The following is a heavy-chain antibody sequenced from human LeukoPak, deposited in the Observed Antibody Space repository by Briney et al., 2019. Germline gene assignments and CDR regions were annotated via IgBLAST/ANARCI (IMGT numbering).Heavy chain of an antibody. CDR3: ACLVVATTNWFDP. D-gene: IGHD3-22*01. J-gene: IGHJ5*02. CDR2: INHSGST. CDR1: GGSISSSSYY. Sequence: SETLSLTCTVSGGSISSSSYYWGWIRQPPGKGLEWIGEINHSGSTNYNPSLKSRVTISVDTSKNQFSLKLSSVTAADTAVYYCACLVVATTNWFDPWGQGTLVTVSS. V-gene: IGHV4-39*07.